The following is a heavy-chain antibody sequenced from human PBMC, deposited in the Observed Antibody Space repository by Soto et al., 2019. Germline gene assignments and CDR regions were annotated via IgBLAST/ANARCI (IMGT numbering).Heavy chain of an antibody. CDR3: VRVVAIPGYPDH. Sequence: QVQLVQSGAEVRQPASSVKVSCKTSGGTFSSYAISWVRQAPGQGLEWMGGIVPIVGTTTYAQKFQGRVTITAKEATSTAYMQLSRLRSDDTAVYYCVRVVAIPGYPDHWGQGTLVTVSS. J-gene: IGHJ4*02. D-gene: IGHD5-12*01. CDR2: IVPIVGTT. CDR1: GGTFSSYA. V-gene: IGHV1-69*12.